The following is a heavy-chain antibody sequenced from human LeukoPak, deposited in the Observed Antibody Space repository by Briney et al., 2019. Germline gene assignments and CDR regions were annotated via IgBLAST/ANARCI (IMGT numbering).Heavy chain of an antibody. V-gene: IGHV3-23*01. CDR3: AKSGTSPNYYYYYMDV. CDR1: GFTFSSYD. D-gene: IGHD6-13*01. J-gene: IGHJ6*03. Sequence: GGSLRLSCAASGFTFSSYDMSWVRQAPGKGLEWVSVISSSGSIIYYADSVRGRFTISRDNSKNTLYLQMNSLRAEDTAVYYGAKSGTSPNYYYYYMDVWGKGTTVTVSS. CDR2: ISSSGSII.